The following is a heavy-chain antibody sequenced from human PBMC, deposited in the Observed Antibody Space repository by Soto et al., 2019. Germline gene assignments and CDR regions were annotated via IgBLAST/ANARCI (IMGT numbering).Heavy chain of an antibody. CDR3: ARDQGRGYSYGFYY. CDR2: IWYDGSNK. D-gene: IGHD5-18*01. J-gene: IGHJ4*02. V-gene: IGHV3-33*01. Sequence: QVQLVESGGGVVQPGRSLRLSCAASGFTFSSYGMHWVRQAPGKGLEWVAVIWYDGSNKYYADSVKGRFTSSRDNSKNTLYLQMNSLRAEDTSVYYCARDQGRGYSYGFYYWGQGTLVTVSS. CDR1: GFTFSSYG.